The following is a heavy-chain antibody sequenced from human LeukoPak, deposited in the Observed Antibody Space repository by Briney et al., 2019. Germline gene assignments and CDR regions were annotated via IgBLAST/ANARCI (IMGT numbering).Heavy chain of an antibody. D-gene: IGHD3-3*01. CDR3: AWGVGHFGVVIRLDY. J-gene: IGHJ4*02. Sequence: PSETLSLTCTVSGGSISSGSYYWSWIRQPAGKGLEWIGRIYTSGSTNYNPSLKSRVTISVDTSKNQFSLKLSSVTAADTAVYYCAWGVGHFGVVIRLDYWGQGTLVTVSS. CDR2: IYTSGST. V-gene: IGHV4-61*02. CDR1: GGSISSGSYY.